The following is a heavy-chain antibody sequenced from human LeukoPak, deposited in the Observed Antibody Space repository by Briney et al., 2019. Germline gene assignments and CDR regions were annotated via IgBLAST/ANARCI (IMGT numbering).Heavy chain of an antibody. J-gene: IGHJ4*02. CDR2: IYYSGST. CDR1: GGSISSSSYY. V-gene: IGHV4-39*07. Sequence: SETLSLTCIVSGGSISSSSYYWGWIRQPPGKGLEWIGSIYYSGSTYYNPSLKSRVTISVDTSKNQFSLKLSSVTAADTAVYYCAKTGIKQFDYWGQGTLVTVSS. D-gene: IGHD5-18*01. CDR3: AKTGIKQFDY.